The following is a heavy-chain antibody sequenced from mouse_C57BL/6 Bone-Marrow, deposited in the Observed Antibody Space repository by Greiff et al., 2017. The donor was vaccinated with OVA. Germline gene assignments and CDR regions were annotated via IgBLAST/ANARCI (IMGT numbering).Heavy chain of an antibody. Sequence: EVKLQESGAELVKPGASVKLSCTASGFNIKDYYMHWVKQRTEQGLEWIGRIDPEDGETNYAPKFQGKATITADTSSNTAYLQRSSLTSEDTAVYDGARPPYDGSRGYAMDDWGQGTSVTVSS. CDR3: ARPPYDGSRGYAMDD. CDR2: IDPEDGET. V-gene: IGHV14-2*01. J-gene: IGHJ4*01. CDR1: GFNIKDYY. D-gene: IGHD1-1*01.